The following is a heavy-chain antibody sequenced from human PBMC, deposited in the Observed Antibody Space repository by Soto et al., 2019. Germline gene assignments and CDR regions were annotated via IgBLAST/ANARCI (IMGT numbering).Heavy chain of an antibody. CDR3: ARGGSPAPKYYYYGVDV. D-gene: IGHD6-13*01. CDR2: IHSSGTT. V-gene: IGHV4-59*02. Sequence: SETLSLTCSVSGGSVSGNYWTWMRQPPGKGLEWIGHIHSSGTTYRPSLKSRVTIAVDTSKNQFSLQLTSVTAADTAVYYCARGGSPAPKYYYYGVDVWGQGTAVTVSS. CDR1: GGSVSGNY. J-gene: IGHJ6*02.